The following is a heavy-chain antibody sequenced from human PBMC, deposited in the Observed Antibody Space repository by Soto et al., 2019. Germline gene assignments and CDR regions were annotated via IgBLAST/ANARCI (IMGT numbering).Heavy chain of an antibody. CDR1: GFTFSNYG. J-gene: IGHJ3*01. CDR3: EGRDDPFHV. V-gene: IGHV3-33*01. CDR2: IWHDGSQK. Sequence: QVQLVESGGGVVQPGTSLRLSCVATGFTFSNYGIHWVRQAPGRGLEWVAVIWHDGSQKYLADSVRGRFTISRDNSKNTVYLQMHSLRVEDTAVYYCEGRDDPFHVWGQGTMVTVSS.